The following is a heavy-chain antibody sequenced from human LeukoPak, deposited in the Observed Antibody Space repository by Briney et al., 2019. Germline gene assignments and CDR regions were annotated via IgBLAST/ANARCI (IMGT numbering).Heavy chain of an antibody. J-gene: IGHJ3*02. CDR1: GGTFSSYA. Sequence: SVKVSCKASGGTFSSYAISWVRQAPGQGLEWMGGIIPIFGTANYAQKFQGRVTITTDESTSTAYMELSSLRSEDTAVYYCVREAEMAVEAFDIWGQGTMVTVSS. CDR2: IIPIFGTA. CDR3: VREAEMAVEAFDI. V-gene: IGHV1-69*05. D-gene: IGHD5-24*01.